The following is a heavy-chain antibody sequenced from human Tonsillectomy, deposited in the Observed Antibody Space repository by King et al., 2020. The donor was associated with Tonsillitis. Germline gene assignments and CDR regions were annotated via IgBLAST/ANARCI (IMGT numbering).Heavy chain of an antibody. CDR2: IYYSGST. Sequence: MQLQESGPGLVKPSETLSLTCTVSGGSISSSSYYWGWIRQPPGKGLEWIGSIYYSGSTYYNPSLKSRVTISVDTSKNQFSLKLSSVTAADTAVYYCARLLGVDIVAARAGAFDIWGQGTMVTVSS. CDR1: GGSISSSSYY. J-gene: IGHJ3*02. V-gene: IGHV4-39*07. D-gene: IGHD5-12*01. CDR3: ARLLGVDIVAARAGAFDI.